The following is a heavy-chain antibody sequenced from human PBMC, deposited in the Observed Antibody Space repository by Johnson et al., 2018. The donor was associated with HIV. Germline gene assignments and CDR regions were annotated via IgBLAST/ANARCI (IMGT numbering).Heavy chain of an antibody. CDR2: ISYDGSSK. D-gene: IGHD6-19*01. Sequence: QMLLVESGGGVVQPGRSLRLSCEASGFTFSSYGMHWVRQAPGKGLEWVAVISYDGSSKFYADSVKGRFNISRDNSENTLYLQMNSLRAEDTAVYYCAKARSSGQGAFDIWGQGTMVTVSS. CDR3: AKARSSGQGAFDI. J-gene: IGHJ3*02. V-gene: IGHV3-30*18. CDR1: GFTFSSYG.